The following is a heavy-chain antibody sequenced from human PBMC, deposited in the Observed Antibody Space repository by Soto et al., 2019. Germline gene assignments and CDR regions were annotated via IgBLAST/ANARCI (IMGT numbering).Heavy chain of an antibody. Sequence: PSETLSLTCTVSGASISGFYRSWIRKSAGKGLEWIGRIYATGTTDYNPYLKSRVMMSVDTSKKQLSLKLRSVTAAGTAVYYCVRDGTKTLRDWFDPWGQGISVTVSS. D-gene: IGHD1-1*01. CDR2: IYATGTT. CDR3: VRDGTKTLRDWFDP. J-gene: IGHJ5*02. CDR1: GASISGFY. V-gene: IGHV4-4*07.